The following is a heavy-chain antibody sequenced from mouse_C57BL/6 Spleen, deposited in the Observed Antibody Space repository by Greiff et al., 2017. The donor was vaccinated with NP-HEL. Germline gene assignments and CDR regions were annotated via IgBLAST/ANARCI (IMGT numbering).Heavy chain of an antibody. V-gene: IGHV1-82*01. D-gene: IGHD2-4*01. CDR2: IYPGDGDT. CDR3: ATENDYEDYFDY. CDR1: GYAFSSSW. Sequence: QVQLQQSGPELVKPGASVKISCKASGYAFSSSWMNWVKQRPGKGLEWIGRIYPGDGDTNYNGKFKGKATLTADKSSSTAYMQLSSLTSEDSAVYFCATENDYEDYFDYWGQGTTLTVSS. J-gene: IGHJ2*01.